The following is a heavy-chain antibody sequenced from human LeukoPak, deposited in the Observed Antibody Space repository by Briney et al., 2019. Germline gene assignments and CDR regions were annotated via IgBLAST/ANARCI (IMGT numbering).Heavy chain of an antibody. CDR3: ARVMRRGNYLDY. D-gene: IGHD2-8*01. CDR2: ISGSKTYI. Sequence: GGSLRLSCAASGFTFSSYWMNWVRQAPGKGLEWLSSISGSKTYISHADSVKGRFTIARDNVKNSLYLQMNSLRADDTAMYYCARVMRRGNYLDYWGQGTLVTVSS. CDR1: GFTFSSYW. V-gene: IGHV3-21*01. J-gene: IGHJ4*02.